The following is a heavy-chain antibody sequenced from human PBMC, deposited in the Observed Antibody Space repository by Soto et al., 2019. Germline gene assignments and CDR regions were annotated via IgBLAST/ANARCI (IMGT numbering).Heavy chain of an antibody. CDR3: ARYPYGSGSYYYFDY. J-gene: IGHJ4*02. V-gene: IGHV3-33*01. D-gene: IGHD3-10*01. Sequence: PGGSLRLSCAASGFTFSIYGMHWVRQAPGKGLEWVAVIWYAGSNKYYADSVKGRFTISRDNSKNTLYLQMNSLRAEDTAVYYCARYPYGSGSYYYFDYWGQGTLVTVSS. CDR1: GFTFSIYG. CDR2: IWYAGSNK.